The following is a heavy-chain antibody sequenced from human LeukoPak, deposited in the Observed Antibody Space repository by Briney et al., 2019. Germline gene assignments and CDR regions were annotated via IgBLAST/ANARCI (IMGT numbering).Heavy chain of an antibody. CDR2: INPSGGST. CDR1: GYTFTSYY. CDR3: AIAKYSSSSQPGGWFDP. J-gene: IGHJ5*02. V-gene: IGHV1-46*01. Sequence: ASVKVSCKASGYTFTSYYKHWVRQAPGQGLEWMGIINPSGGSTSYAQKFQGRVTMTRDTSTSTVYMELSSLRSEDTAVYYCAIAKYSSSSQPGGWFDPWGQGTLVTVSS. D-gene: IGHD6-6*01.